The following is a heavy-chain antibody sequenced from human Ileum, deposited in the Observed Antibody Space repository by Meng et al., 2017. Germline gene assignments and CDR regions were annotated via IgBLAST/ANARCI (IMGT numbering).Heavy chain of an antibody. V-gene: IGHV4-4*02. CDR2: VYHSGST. Sequence: QVQLQESGPGLVKPSETLSLTCAVSGGSIESNNWWTWIRQPPGQGLEWIGEVYHSGSTHYNPSLQSRVTISIDNSKNRFSLSLNSVTAADMAIYYCARADYVRYFDLWGRGTLVTVSS. CDR3: ARADYVRYFDL. D-gene: IGHD3-10*02. J-gene: IGHJ2*01. CDR1: GGSIESNNW.